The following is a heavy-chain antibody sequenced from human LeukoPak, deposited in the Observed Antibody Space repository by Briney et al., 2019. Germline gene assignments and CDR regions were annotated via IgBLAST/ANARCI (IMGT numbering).Heavy chain of an antibody. CDR3: ARDSGSYYRVNWFDP. Sequence: ASVKVSCKASGYTFTSYGISWVRQAPGQGLEWMGWISAYNGNTNYAQKLQGRVTMTTDTSTSTAYMELRSLRSDDTAVYYCARDSGSYYRVNWFDPWGQGTLVTVSS. J-gene: IGHJ5*02. CDR2: ISAYNGNT. D-gene: IGHD1-26*01. CDR1: GYTFTSYG. V-gene: IGHV1-18*01.